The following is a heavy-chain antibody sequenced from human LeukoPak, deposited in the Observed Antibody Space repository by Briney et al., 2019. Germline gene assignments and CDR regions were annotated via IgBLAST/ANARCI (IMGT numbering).Heavy chain of an antibody. J-gene: IGHJ5*02. D-gene: IGHD6-19*01. Sequence: ASVKVSCKASGYTFTSYAMHWVRQAPGQRLEWMGWINAGNGNTKYSQKFQGRVTITRDTSASTAYMELSSLRSEDTAVYYCARAPTYSSGYNWFDPWGQGTLVTASS. CDR2: INAGNGNT. CDR3: ARAPTYSSGYNWFDP. CDR1: GYTFTSYA. V-gene: IGHV1-3*01.